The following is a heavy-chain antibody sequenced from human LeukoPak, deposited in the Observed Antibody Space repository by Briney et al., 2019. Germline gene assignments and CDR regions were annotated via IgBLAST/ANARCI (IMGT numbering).Heavy chain of an antibody. Sequence: SETLSLTCTVSGGSISSYYWRWIRQPPGKGLEWIGYIYYSGSTNYNPSLKSRVTISVDTSKNQFSLKLSSVTAADTAVYYCARGIQLWSDWGQGTLVTASS. CDR1: GGSISSYY. CDR2: IYYSGST. CDR3: ARGIQLWSD. D-gene: IGHD5-18*01. V-gene: IGHV4-59*01. J-gene: IGHJ4*02.